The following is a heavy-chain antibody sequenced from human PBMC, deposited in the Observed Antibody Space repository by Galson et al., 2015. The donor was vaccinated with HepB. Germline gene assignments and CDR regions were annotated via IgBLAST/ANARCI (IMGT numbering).Heavy chain of an antibody. Sequence: SLRLSCAASGFTFGQDGMSWVRQAPGKGLEWVSVISGSGDYINYADSVRGRFTISRDNSRSTLYLHMNSLRAEDTAVYYCAREHYYDSSGYYYARYLDLWGRGTLVTVSS. J-gene: IGHJ2*01. D-gene: IGHD3-22*01. CDR3: AREHYYDSSGYYYARYLDL. CDR2: ISGSGDYI. V-gene: IGHV3-23*01. CDR1: GFTFGQDG.